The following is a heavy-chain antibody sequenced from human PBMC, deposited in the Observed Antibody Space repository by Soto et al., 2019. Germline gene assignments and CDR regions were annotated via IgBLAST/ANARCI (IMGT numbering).Heavy chain of an antibody. Sequence: QVQLVESGGGVVQPGRSLRLSCAASGFTFSSYGMHWVSQAPGKGLEWVAVIWYDGSNKYYADSVKGRFTISRDNSKNTLYLQMTSLRAEDTAVYYCARDEDVIAVAGTYGMDVWGQGTTVTVSS. CDR2: IWYDGSNK. V-gene: IGHV3-33*01. CDR1: GFTFSSYG. CDR3: ARDEDVIAVAGTYGMDV. D-gene: IGHD6-19*01. J-gene: IGHJ6*02.